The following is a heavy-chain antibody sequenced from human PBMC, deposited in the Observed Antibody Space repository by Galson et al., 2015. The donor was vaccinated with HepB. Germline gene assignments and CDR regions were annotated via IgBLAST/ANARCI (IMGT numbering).Heavy chain of an antibody. CDR2: ISSYNGNT. CDR1: GYTFSSYV. V-gene: IGHV1-18*04. D-gene: IGHD6-19*01. J-gene: IGHJ4*02. Sequence: SVKVSCKASGYTFSSYVFSWVRQAPGQGLEWMGWISSYNGNTNYAQRFQGRVTMTTHTATSTADMELRSLTSDDTAVYYCARGWYSTGPTPLDYWGQGTLVTVSS. CDR3: ARGWYSTGPTPLDY.